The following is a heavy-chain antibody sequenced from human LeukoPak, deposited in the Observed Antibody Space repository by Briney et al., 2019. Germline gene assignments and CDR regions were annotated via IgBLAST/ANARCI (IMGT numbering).Heavy chain of an antibody. CDR1: GGSFSGYY. Sequence: PSETLSLTCAVYGGSFSGYYWGWIRQPPGKGLEWIGEINHSGSTNYNPSLKSRVTISVDTSKNQFSLKLSSVTAADMAVYYCARRVVGRKSGVLLWFRGWFDPWGQGTLVTVSS. J-gene: IGHJ5*02. D-gene: IGHD3-10*01. V-gene: IGHV4-34*01. CDR3: ARRVVGRKSGVLLWFRGWFDP. CDR2: INHSGST.